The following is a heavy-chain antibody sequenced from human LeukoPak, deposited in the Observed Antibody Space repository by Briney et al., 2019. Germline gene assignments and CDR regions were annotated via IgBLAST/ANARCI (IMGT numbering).Heavy chain of an antibody. CDR3: ARTGKFDS. CDR1: GFTFSSYG. CDR2: IKTDGSET. J-gene: IGHJ5*01. V-gene: IGHV3-7*05. Sequence: GGSLRLSCAASGFTFSSYGMHWVRQAPGKGLEWVANIKTDGSETYYVDSVKGRFTISRDNAKNSVYLQMNSLRAEDTAIYYCARTGKFDSWGQGTLVTVSA.